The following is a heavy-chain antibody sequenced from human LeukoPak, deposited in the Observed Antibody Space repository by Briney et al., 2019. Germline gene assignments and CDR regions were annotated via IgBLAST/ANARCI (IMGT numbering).Heavy chain of an antibody. V-gene: IGHV3-30*04. CDR2: ISYDGSNK. D-gene: IGHD2-2*01. CDR3: ARVKDCSSTSYYNFDY. CDR1: GFTFSSYA. Sequence: PGRSLRLSCAASGFTFSSYAMHWVRQAPGKGLEWVAVISYDGSNKYYADSVKGRFTISRDNSKNTLYLQMNSLRAEDTAVYYCARVKDCSSTSYYNFDYWGQGTLVTVTS. J-gene: IGHJ4*02.